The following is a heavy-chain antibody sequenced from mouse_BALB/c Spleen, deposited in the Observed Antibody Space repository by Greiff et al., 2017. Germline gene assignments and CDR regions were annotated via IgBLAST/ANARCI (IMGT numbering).Heavy chain of an antibody. D-gene: IGHD1-1*01. CDR1: GYTFTSYW. J-gene: IGHJ4*01. CDR3: AGWLDYYGTSYAMDY. V-gene: IGHV1-7*01. Sequence: QVQLQQSGAELAKPGASVKMSCKASGYTFTSYWMHWVKQRPGQGLEWIGYINPSTGYTEYNQKFKDKATLTADKSSSTAYMQLSSLTSEDSAVYYGAGWLDYYGTSYAMDYWGQGTSVTVSS. CDR2: INPSTGYT.